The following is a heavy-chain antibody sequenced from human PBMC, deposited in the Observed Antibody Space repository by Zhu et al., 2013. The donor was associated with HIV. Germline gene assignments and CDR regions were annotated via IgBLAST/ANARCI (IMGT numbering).Heavy chain of an antibody. CDR2: MNPNSGNT. Sequence: VQLVQSGPEVKKPGASVKVSCKASGYTFTSYDINWVRQATGQGLEWMGWMNPNSGNTGYAQKFQGRVTMTRNTSISTAYMELSSLRSEDTAVYYCARQYYDFWSGYYYGMDVWGQGTTVTVSS. CDR3: ARQYYDFWSGYYYGMDV. CDR1: GYTFTSYD. V-gene: IGHV1-8*01. D-gene: IGHD3-3*01. J-gene: IGHJ6*02.